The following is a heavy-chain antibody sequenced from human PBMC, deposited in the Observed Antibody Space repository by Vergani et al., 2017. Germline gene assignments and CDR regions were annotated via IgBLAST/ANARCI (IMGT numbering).Heavy chain of an antibody. Sequence: VQLVESGGGLVKPGGSLRLSCAASGFTFSDYYMSWIRQAPGKGLEWVANIKQDGSEKYYVDSVKGRFTISRDNAKNSLYLQMNSLRAEDTAVYYCARDPGGSGYDRGDYFDYWGQGTLVTVSS. V-gene: IGHV3-7*01. CDR3: ARDPGGSGYDRGDYFDY. J-gene: IGHJ4*02. D-gene: IGHD5-12*01. CDR2: IKQDGSEK. CDR1: GFTFSDYY.